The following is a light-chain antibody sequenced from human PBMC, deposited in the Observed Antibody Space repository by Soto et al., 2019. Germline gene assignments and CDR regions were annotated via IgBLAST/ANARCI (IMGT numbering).Light chain of an antibody. J-gene: IGKJ5*01. Sequence: IVMAQSPPALSVSPGERATLSCRASQTFGXNVAAYQEKPGQSPRLVIYGAYTRATGVPDRFSGSGSGTEFALIISSLQSEDVAVEYCQQYSNWPPASTFGQGTRLEIK. CDR1: QTFGXN. CDR3: QQYSNWPPAST. CDR2: GAY. V-gene: IGKV3-15*01.